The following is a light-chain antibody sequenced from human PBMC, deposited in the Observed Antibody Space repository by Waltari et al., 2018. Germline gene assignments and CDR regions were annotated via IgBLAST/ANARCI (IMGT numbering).Light chain of an antibody. CDR1: QSLLSRDGNTY. Sequence: DVVLTQSPLSLPVTLGQPDSIPCRSGQSLLSRDGNTYFNWFHQRPGQSPRRLLYKVSNRDSGVPDRFSGSGSGTDFTLRISRVEAEDVGVYYCMQGTHWPWTFGQGTKVEIK. CDR3: MQGTHWPWT. J-gene: IGKJ1*01. CDR2: KVS. V-gene: IGKV2-30*01.